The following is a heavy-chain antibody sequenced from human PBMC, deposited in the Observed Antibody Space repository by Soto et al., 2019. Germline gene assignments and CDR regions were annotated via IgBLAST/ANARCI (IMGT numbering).Heavy chain of an antibody. CDR3: ARDHVISGYDLLGGGLIY. V-gene: IGHV3-33*01. CDR1: GFTFSRYG. CDR2: IRYDGSNE. Sequence: GGSLRLSCAASGFTFSRYGMQWVRQTPGKGLEWVAVIRYDGSNEYYADSVKGRFTISRDNSKNTVYLQMSSLRAEDTAVYYCARDHVISGYDLLGGGLIYWGQGTLVTVSS. J-gene: IGHJ4*02. D-gene: IGHD5-12*01.